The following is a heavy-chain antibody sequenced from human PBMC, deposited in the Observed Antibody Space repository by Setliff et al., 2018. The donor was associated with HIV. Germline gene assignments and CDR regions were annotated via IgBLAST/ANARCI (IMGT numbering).Heavy chain of an antibody. CDR2: VSQSGST. J-gene: IGHJ5*02. V-gene: IGHV4-39*01. CDR1: GVSINRTDHY. D-gene: IGHD2-21*01. Sequence: SETLSLTCSVSGVSINRTDHYWGWIRQSPGKRLEWIGSVSQSGSTYYNPSLKSRSTISVDRSKNLFSLKLISVTAADQGVYYCARVPVAGANWFDPWGLGTLVTVS. CDR3: ARVPVAGANWFDP.